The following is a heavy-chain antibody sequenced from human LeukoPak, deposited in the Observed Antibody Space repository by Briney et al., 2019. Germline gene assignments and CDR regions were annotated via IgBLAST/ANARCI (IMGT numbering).Heavy chain of an antibody. D-gene: IGHD2-15*01. CDR2: ISYDGSNK. CDR3: ARRGYPHPIDY. CDR1: GFTFSSYG. Sequence: GGSLRLSCAASGFTFSSYGMHWVRQAPGKGLEWVAVISYDGSNKYYADSVKGRFTISRDNSKNTLYLQMNSLRAEDTAVYYCARRGYPHPIDYWGQGTLVTVSS. V-gene: IGHV3-30*19. J-gene: IGHJ4*02.